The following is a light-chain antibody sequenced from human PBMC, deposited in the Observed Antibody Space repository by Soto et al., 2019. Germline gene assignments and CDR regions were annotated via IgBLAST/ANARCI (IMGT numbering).Light chain of an antibody. J-gene: IGKJ1*01. CDR3: QQSHSIPRT. V-gene: IGKV1-39*01. Sequence: DIQMTQSPSSLSASVGDRVTITCRASQSISRYLNWYQQKPGTVPKIVIYAASSLQSGVPSRFRGSGSGTDFPLTISGLQTEDFATYYCQQSHSIPRTFGQGTKVEIK. CDR2: AAS. CDR1: QSISRY.